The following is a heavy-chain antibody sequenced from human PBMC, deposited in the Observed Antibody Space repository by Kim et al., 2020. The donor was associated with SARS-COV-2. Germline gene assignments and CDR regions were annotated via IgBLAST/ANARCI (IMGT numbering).Heavy chain of an antibody. CDR1: GFTFSSYG. D-gene: IGHD1-7*01. Sequence: GGFLRLSCAASGFTFSSYGMHWVRQAPGKGLEWVAVISYDGSNKYYADSVKGRFTISRDNSKNTLYLQMNSLRAEDTAVYYCARDLELRYGRRYYYYYGMDVWGQGTTVTVSS. CDR2: ISYDGSNK. J-gene: IGHJ6*02. V-gene: IGHV3-30*03. CDR3: ARDLELRYGRRYYYYYGMDV.